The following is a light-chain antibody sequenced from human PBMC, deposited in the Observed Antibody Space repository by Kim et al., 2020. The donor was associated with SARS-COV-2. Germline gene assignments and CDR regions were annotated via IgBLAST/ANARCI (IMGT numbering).Light chain of an antibody. CDR3: QQYSSYSRT. J-gene: IGKJ1*01. CDR1: QSISSW. CDR2: KAS. Sequence: DIQMTQSPSTLSASVGDRVAITCRASQSISSWLAWYQQKPGKAPKLLINKASILESGVPSRFSGSGYGTEFTLTISSLQPDDFATYYCQQYSSYSRTFGQGTKVDIK. V-gene: IGKV1-5*03.